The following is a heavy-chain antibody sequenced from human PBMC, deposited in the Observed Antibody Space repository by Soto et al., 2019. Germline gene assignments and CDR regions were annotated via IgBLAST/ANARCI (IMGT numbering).Heavy chain of an antibody. CDR3: ATIPYCSSTSCYYYYYGMDV. D-gene: IGHD2-2*01. Sequence: ASVKVSCKASGYTFTSYDINWVRQATGQGLEWMGWMNPNSGNTGYAQKFQGRVTMTRNTSISTAYMELSSLRSEDTAVYYCATIPYCSSTSCYYYYYGMDVWGQGTTVTVSS. CDR2: MNPNSGNT. CDR1: GYTFTSYD. V-gene: IGHV1-8*01. J-gene: IGHJ6*02.